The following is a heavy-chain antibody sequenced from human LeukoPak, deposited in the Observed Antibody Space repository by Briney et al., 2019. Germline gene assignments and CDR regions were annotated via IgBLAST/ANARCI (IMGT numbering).Heavy chain of an antibody. D-gene: IGHD6-19*01. J-gene: IGHJ6*02. Sequence: ASVKVSCKASGYTFTSYYMHWVRQAPGQGLEWMGIINPSGGSTSYAQKFQGRVTMTRDTSTGTVYMELSSLRSEDTAVYYCARDMPWSSGWVYYYYYYGMDVWGQGTTVTVSS. CDR2: INPSGGST. CDR3: ARDMPWSSGWVYYYYYYGMDV. CDR1: GYTFTSYY. V-gene: IGHV1-46*01.